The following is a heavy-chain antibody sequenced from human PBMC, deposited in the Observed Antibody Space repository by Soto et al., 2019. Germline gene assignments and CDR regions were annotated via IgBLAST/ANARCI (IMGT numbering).Heavy chain of an antibody. CDR2: ITTSSAYI. CDR3: VRSGTARLLRHSWFDT. D-gene: IGHD2-21*01. Sequence: EVQLVESGGGLVKPGGSLRLSCAASGFTFNTYDMNWVRQAPGKGLEWVSSITTSSAYIYYADSLKSRITISRDDAKNSLFLQMKSLRAEDTAVYYCVRSGTARLLRHSWFDTWGQGTLVTVSS. V-gene: IGHV3-21*04. J-gene: IGHJ5*02. CDR1: GFTFNTYD.